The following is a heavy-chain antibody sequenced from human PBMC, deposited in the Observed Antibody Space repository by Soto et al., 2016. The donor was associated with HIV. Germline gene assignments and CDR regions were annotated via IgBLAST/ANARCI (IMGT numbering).Heavy chain of an antibody. D-gene: IGHD1-26*01. Sequence: QVQLQESGPGLVKPSETLSLTCTVSGDSFSPYYWSWIRQPAGKTLEWIGHIYSSGSTKYNPSLKSRVTVSLDKSKKQLSLKLSSVTAADTAIYYCARDYICSLPSGNYWYFDLWAVATLVTRLL. CDR1: GDSFSPYY. CDR2: IYSSGST. CDR3: ARDYICSLPSGNYWYFDL. V-gene: IGHV4-4*07. J-gene: IGHJ2*01.